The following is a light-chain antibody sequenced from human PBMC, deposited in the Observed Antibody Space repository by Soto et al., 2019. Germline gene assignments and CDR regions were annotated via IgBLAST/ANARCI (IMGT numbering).Light chain of an antibody. CDR3: QQYGTSPITT. Sequence: NVLAQSPGTLALSAGESATLSCGASQSVSSSYLHWYQQKPGQAPRLLIYGASSRATGIPDRFSGSGSGTDFTLTISRLEPEDFALYYCQQYGTSPITTFGQGTRLE. V-gene: IGKV3-20*01. CDR1: QSVSSSY. J-gene: IGKJ5*01. CDR2: GAS.